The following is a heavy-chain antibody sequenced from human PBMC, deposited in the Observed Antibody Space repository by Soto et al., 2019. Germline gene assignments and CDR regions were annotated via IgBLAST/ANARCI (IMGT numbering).Heavy chain of an antibody. CDR1: GDSISTVDYF. Sequence: PSETLSLTCYVSGDSISTVDYFWAWIRQPPGQALEYIGYIYKSTTTYYNPSFDSRVAISLDTSKSQCSLNVTSVTAADTAVYFCARGRYCLTGRCFPNWFDSWGQGTLVTVAS. J-gene: IGHJ5*01. CDR2: IYKSTTT. V-gene: IGHV4-30-4*01. CDR3: ARGRYCLTGRCFPNWFDS. D-gene: IGHD2-15*01.